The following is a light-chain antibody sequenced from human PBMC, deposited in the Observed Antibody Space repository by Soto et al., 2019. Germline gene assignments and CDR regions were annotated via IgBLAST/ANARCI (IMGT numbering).Light chain of an antibody. V-gene: IGKV3-20*01. J-gene: IGKJ1*01. Sequence: EIVFTQAPGTLSFSLGERATLSCRATQSVSSIYLARYQQKTGQAPSLLIYGASSRATGIPDRFSGSESGTDFTLNISRLEPEDFAVSYCQQYGSSPKWTFGKGTKVHIK. CDR2: GAS. CDR1: QSVSSIY. CDR3: QQYGSSPKWT.